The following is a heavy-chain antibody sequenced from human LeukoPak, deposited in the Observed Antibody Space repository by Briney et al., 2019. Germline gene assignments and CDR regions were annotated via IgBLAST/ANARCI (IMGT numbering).Heavy chain of an antibody. J-gene: IGHJ5*02. Sequence: PSETLSLTCTVSGGSISSSSYYWGWIRQPPGKGLEWIGSINYSGSTYYNPSLKSRVTISVDTSKNQFSLKLSSVTAADTAVYYCARVRADCSGGSCYSSSYWFDPWGQGTLVTVSS. D-gene: IGHD2-15*01. CDR1: GGSISSSSYY. CDR2: INYSGST. V-gene: IGHV4-39*07. CDR3: ARVRADCSGGSCYSSSYWFDP.